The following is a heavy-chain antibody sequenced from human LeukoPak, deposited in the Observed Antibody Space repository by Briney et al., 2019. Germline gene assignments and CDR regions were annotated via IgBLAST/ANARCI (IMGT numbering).Heavy chain of an antibody. Sequence: SGGSLRLSCAASGFTFNNYAMSWVRQAPGKGLEWVSAISGGGGSTYYADSVKGRFTISRDNSKNTLSLQMNSLRGEDTAVYYCAKELEYSGSYPDYWGQGTLVTVSS. CDR3: AKELEYSGSYPDY. CDR2: ISGGGGST. CDR1: GFTFNNYA. D-gene: IGHD1-26*01. J-gene: IGHJ4*02. V-gene: IGHV3-23*01.